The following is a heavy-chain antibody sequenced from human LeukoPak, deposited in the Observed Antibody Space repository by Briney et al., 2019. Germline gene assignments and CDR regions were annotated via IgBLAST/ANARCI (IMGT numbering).Heavy chain of an antibody. V-gene: IGHV1-18*01. CDR2: ISPYNGNT. CDR3: ARDGYFDY. CDR1: GYTFTYYN. Sequence: ASVKVSCRASGYTFTYYNIAWVRQAPGQGLEWVGWISPYNGNTKYAQKFQGRVTMTTDTSTSTAYIELRSLTFDDTAIYYCARDGYFDYWGQGTLVTVSS. J-gene: IGHJ4*02.